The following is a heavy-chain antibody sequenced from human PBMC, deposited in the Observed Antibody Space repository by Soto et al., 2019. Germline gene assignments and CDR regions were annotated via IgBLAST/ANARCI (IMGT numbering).Heavy chain of an antibody. J-gene: IGHJ6*02. Sequence: GESLKISCKGSGYSFTSYWISWVRQMPGKGLEWMGRIDPSDSYTNYSPSFQGHVTISADKSISTAYLQWSSLKASDTAMYCCARYDTHFAYYDFWSDYYYYGMDVWGQGTTVTVSS. CDR1: GYSFTSYW. V-gene: IGHV5-10-1*01. CDR3: ARYDTHFAYYDFWSDYYYYGMDV. CDR2: IDPSDSYT. D-gene: IGHD3-3*01.